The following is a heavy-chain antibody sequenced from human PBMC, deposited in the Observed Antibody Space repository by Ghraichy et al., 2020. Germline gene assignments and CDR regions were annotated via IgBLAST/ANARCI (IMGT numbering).Heavy chain of an antibody. CDR3: ARIHLTSFDY. V-gene: IGHV3-7*01. CDR1: GFTFSSYW. Sequence: GESLNISCAASGFTFSSYWMTWVRQAPGKGLEWVANIHPDGSEKYYVDSVKGRFTIYRDNAKNSLYLQMNSLRADDTAVYYCARIHLTSFDYWGQGTLVTVSS. D-gene: IGHD3-9*01. J-gene: IGHJ4*02. CDR2: IHPDGSEK.